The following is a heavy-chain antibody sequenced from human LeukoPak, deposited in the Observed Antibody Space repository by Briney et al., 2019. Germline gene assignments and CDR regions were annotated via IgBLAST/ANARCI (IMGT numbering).Heavy chain of an antibody. V-gene: IGHV3-30*18. Sequence: GGSLRLSCAASGFTFSSYWMHWVRQAPGKGLEWVAVIAHDGTTKFYADSVKGRFTISRDNSKNTLDLQTSSLRPEDTAVYYCAKEPNSFSSGWYFQHWGQGTLVTVSS. CDR2: IAHDGTTK. J-gene: IGHJ1*01. CDR1: GFTFSSYW. D-gene: IGHD6-25*01. CDR3: AKEPNSFSSGWYFQH.